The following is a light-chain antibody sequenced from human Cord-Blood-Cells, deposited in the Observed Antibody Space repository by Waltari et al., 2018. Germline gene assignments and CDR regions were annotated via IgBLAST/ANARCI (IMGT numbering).Light chain of an antibody. J-gene: IGKJ4*01. Sequence: EFVLTSSPATLSLPPGAIATLSCRASQSVISYLAWYQQKPGQAARHLIYDASNRATSSPARFSGSGSGTDFTLTISSLEPEDFAVYYCQQRSNWPALTFGGGTKVEIK. CDR3: QQRSNWPALT. CDR1: QSVISY. V-gene: IGKV3-11*01. CDR2: DAS.